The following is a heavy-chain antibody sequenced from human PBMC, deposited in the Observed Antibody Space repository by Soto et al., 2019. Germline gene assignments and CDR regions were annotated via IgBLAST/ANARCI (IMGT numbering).Heavy chain of an antibody. J-gene: IGHJ2*01. CDR2: IIPIFGTA. D-gene: IGHD5-12*01. V-gene: IGHV1-69*06. CDR3: GRGVSIVDGYQKVRGSYCYFDL. CDR1: GGTFSSYA. Sequence: QVQLVQSGAEVKKPGSSVKVSCKASGGTFSSYAISWVRQAPGQGLEWMGGIIPIFGTAHYAQKFQGKVTNTADKSTNTAYMELSRLRSEDTAVHFCGRGVSIVDGYQKVRGSYCYFDLWGRGTLVTVGS.